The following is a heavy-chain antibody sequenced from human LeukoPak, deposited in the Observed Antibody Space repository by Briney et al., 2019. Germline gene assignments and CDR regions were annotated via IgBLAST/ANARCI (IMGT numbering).Heavy chain of an antibody. V-gene: IGHV4-39*01. D-gene: IGHD3-22*01. CDR2: IYYSGST. Sequence: PSETLSLTCTVSGGSISSSSYYWGWIRQPPGKGLEWIGSIYYSGSTYFNPSLKSRFTISVDTSKNQFSLKLSSVTAADAAVYYCARGPYKYDGSGAFDIWGQGTMVTVSS. CDR1: GGSISSSSYY. J-gene: IGHJ3*02. CDR3: ARGPYKYDGSGAFDI.